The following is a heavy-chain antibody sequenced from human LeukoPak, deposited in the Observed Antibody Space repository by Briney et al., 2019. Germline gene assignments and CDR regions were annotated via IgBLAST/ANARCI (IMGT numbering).Heavy chain of an antibody. Sequence: GGSLRLSCAASGFTFSSYGMPWVRQAPGKGLEWVAVIWYDGSNKYYADSVRGRFTISRDNSKNTLYLQMNSLRAEDTAVYYCARDLLSGYFDYWGQGTLVTVSS. CDR2: IWYDGSNK. V-gene: IGHV3-33*01. D-gene: IGHD2/OR15-2a*01. J-gene: IGHJ4*02. CDR1: GFTFSSYG. CDR3: ARDLLSGYFDY.